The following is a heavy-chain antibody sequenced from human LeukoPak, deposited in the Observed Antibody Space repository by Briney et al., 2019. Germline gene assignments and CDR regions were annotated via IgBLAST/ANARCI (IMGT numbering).Heavy chain of an antibody. Sequence: GRSLRLSCAASGFTFSSYGMHWVRQAPGKGLEWVAVISYDERNKSYADSVKGRFTISRDNSKNTLYLQMNSLRAEDTAMYYCAKDALGYCSSAICYDGFDYWGQGTLVTASS. CDR2: ISYDERNK. D-gene: IGHD2-2*01. V-gene: IGHV3-30*18. CDR1: GFTFSSYG. CDR3: AKDALGYCSSAICYDGFDY. J-gene: IGHJ4*02.